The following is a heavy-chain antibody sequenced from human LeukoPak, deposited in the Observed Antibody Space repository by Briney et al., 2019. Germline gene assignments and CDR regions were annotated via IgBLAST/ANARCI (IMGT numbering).Heavy chain of an antibody. D-gene: IGHD1-20*01. V-gene: IGHV1-69*13. Sequence: SVKVSCKASGGTFISYGISWVLQAPGHGLEWMGGIIPIFGTANYAQKFQGRVTITADESTSTAYMELSSLRSEDTAVYYCASRITGTTPGWEFDPWGQGTLVTVSS. CDR2: IIPIFGTA. CDR3: ASRITGTTPGWEFDP. J-gene: IGHJ5*02. CDR1: GGTFISYG.